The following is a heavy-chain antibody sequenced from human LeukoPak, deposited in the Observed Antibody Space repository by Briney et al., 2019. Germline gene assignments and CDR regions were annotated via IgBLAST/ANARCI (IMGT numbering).Heavy chain of an antibody. J-gene: IGHJ4*02. CDR1: GYTLTELS. D-gene: IGHD3-22*01. V-gene: IGHV1-24*01. CDR3: VRQYYHYSSDYYWAPDY. Sequence: GASVKVSCKVSGYTLTELSMHWVRQAPGKGLEWMGGFDPEDGETFYAQKFQGRVTMTEDTSTDTAYMELSSLRSEDTAVYYCVRQYYHYSSDYYWAPDYWGQGTLVTVSS. CDR2: FDPEDGET.